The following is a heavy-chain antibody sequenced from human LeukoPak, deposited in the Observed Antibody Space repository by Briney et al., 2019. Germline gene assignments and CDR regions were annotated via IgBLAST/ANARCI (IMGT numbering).Heavy chain of an antibody. CDR1: GFTFSKYW. V-gene: IGHV3-74*01. CDR2: IITDGTVT. CDR3: ATKQWLAPPPDS. J-gene: IGHJ4*02. Sequence: GGSLRLSCAASGFTFSKYWMLWVRQAPGKGLESVSRIITDGTVTTYADSVKGRFTVSRDNADNTMSLQINSVRDEDTAVYYCATKQWLAPPPDSWGQGTPVTVSS. D-gene: IGHD6-19*01.